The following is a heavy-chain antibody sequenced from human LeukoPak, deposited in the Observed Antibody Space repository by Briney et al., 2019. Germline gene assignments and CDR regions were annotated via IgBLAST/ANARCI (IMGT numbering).Heavy chain of an antibody. V-gene: IGHV4-39*01. D-gene: IGHD6-6*01. CDR3: ARHFVPVREARPNWFDP. J-gene: IGHJ5*02. CDR1: GFTFSMYSMN. Sequence: SGGSLRLSCAASGFTFSMYSMNWVRQPPGKGLEWIGSIYYSGSTYYNPSLKSRVTISVDTSKNQFSLKLSSVTAADTAVYYCARHFVPVREARPNWFDPWGQGTLVTVSS. CDR2: IYYSGST.